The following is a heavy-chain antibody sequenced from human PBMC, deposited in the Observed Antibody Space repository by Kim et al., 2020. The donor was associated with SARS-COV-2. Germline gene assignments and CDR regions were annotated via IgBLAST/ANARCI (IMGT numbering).Heavy chain of an antibody. D-gene: IGHD6-19*01. CDR3: ATSPAVAGTYYYYYGIDV. CDR1: GYTLTELS. J-gene: IGHJ6*02. Sequence: ASVKVSCKVSGYTLTELSIHWVRQAPGKGLEWMGGFDPEDGETIYAQKFQGRVTMTEDTSTDTAYMELSSLRSEDTAVYYCATSPAVAGTYYYYYGIDVWGQGTTVTVSS. CDR2: FDPEDGET. V-gene: IGHV1-24*01.